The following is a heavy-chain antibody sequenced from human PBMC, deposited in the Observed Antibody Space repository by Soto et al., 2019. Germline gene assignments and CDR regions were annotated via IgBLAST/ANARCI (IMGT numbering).Heavy chain of an antibody. CDR2: IYSGGST. CDR3: AREAGATPSALVDY. Sequence: GGSLRLSCAASGFTVSSNYMSWVRQAPGKGLEWVSVIYSGGSTYYADSVKGRFTISRDNSKNTLYLQMNSLRAEDTAVYYCAREAGATPSALVDYWGQGTLVT. D-gene: IGHD1-26*01. V-gene: IGHV3-53*01. CDR1: GFTVSSNY. J-gene: IGHJ4*02.